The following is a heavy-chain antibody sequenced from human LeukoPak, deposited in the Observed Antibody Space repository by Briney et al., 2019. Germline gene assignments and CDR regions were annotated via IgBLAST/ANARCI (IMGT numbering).Heavy chain of an antibody. J-gene: IGHJ4*02. V-gene: IGHV4-59*01. CDR2: IYYRGST. D-gene: IGHD4-11*01. CDR1: GGSISSYY. Sequence: PSETLSLTCTVSGGSISSYYWSWIRQPPGKGLEWIGYIYYRGSTDYNPSLKSRVTISVDTSKNQFSLKLSSVTAADTAVYYCAREGVTKYYFDYWGQGTLVTVSS. CDR3: AREGVTKYYFDY.